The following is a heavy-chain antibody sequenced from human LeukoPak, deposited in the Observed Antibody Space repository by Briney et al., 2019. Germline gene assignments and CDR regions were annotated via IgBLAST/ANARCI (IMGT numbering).Heavy chain of an antibody. J-gene: IGHJ3*02. CDR2: ISSSGSTI. D-gene: IGHD2-15*01. V-gene: IGHV3-11*04. CDR1: GFTFSDYY. Sequence: PGGSPRLSCAASGFTFSDYYMSWIRQAPGKGLEWVSYISSSGSTIYYADSVKGRFTISRDNAKNSLYLQINSLRADDTAVYYCARETYCSGGSCYKGNAFDIWGQGTMVTVSS. CDR3: ARETYCSGGSCYKGNAFDI.